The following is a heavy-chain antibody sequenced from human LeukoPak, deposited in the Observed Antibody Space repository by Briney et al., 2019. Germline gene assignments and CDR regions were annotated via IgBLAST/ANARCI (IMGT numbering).Heavy chain of an antibody. D-gene: IGHD5-12*01. V-gene: IGHV1-69*02. CDR2: VIPILGIA. J-gene: IGHJ4*02. CDR3: ARSSGYDYWAFDY. CDR1: GGTFSSYT. Sequence: SVKVSCKASGGTFSSYTISWVRQAPGQGLEWMGRVIPILGIANYAQKFQGRVTITADKSTSTAYMELSSLRSEDTAVYYCARSSGYDYWAFDYWGQGTLVTVSS.